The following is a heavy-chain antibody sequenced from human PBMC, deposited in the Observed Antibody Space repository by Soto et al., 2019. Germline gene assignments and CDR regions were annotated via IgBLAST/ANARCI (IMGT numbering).Heavy chain of an antibody. CDR2: MSRTGDNT. D-gene: IGHD3-22*01. Sequence: LRLSSAASGFTFSIYAMTWVRQSPGKGLEWVSSMSRTGDNTYYADSVKGRFTISRDNSKNTLYLQMNSLRAEDTAIYYCAKDQSNSNPLYYFDFWGPGTLVTVSS. CDR1: GFTFSIYA. J-gene: IGHJ4*02. CDR3: AKDQSNSNPLYYFDF. V-gene: IGHV3-23*01.